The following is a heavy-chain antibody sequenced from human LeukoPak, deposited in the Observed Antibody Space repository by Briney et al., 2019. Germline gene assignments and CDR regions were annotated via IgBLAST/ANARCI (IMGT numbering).Heavy chain of an antibody. J-gene: IGHJ6*03. V-gene: IGHV1-2*02. D-gene: IGHD5-24*01. CDR3: ASCTVEGPGPPNYYYYYMDV. CDR1: GYTFTGYY. CDR2: INPNSGGT. Sequence: ASVKVSCKASGYTFTGYYMHWVRQAPGQGLEWMGWINPNSGGTNYAQKFQGKVTMTRDTSISTAYMELSRLRSDDTAVYYCASCTVEGPGPPNYYYYYMDVWGKGTTVTVSS.